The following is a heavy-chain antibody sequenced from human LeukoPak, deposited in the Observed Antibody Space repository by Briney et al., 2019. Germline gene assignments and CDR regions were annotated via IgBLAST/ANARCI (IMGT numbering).Heavy chain of an antibody. V-gene: IGHV3-48*03. J-gene: IGHJ4*02. CDR3: AKEEMWGYYDSSGYEDY. Sequence: GGSLRLSCAASGFTFSSYEMNWVRQAPGKGLEWVSYISSSGSTIYYADSVKGRFTISRDNAKNSLYLQMNSLRAEDTAVYYCAKEEMWGYYDSSGYEDYWGQGTLVTVSS. CDR1: GFTFSSYE. D-gene: IGHD3-22*01. CDR2: ISSSGSTI.